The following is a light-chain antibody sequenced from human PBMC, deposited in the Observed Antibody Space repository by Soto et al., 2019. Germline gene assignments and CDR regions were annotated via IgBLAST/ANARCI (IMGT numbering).Light chain of an antibody. CDR2: AAS. V-gene: IGKV1-39*01. Sequence: DMQMTQSPCTLSGSLGDRVTITCRASQGISSYLAWYQQKPGKAPKLLIYAASSLQSGVPSRFSGSGSGTDFTLTISSLQPEDFATYYCQQSYSTPWTFGQGTKV. CDR1: QGISSY. J-gene: IGKJ1*01. CDR3: QQSYSTPWT.